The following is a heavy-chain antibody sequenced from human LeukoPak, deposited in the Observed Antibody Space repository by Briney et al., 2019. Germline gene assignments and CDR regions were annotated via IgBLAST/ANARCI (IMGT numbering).Heavy chain of an antibody. D-gene: IGHD3-3*01. CDR3: ATYYDFWSGYMYYFDY. V-gene: IGHV3-23*01. CDR1: GFTFRSYA. J-gene: IGHJ4*02. CDR2: ISGSGGTT. Sequence: PGGSLRLSCAASGFTFRSYAMSWVRQAPGKGLEWVSAISGSGGTTYYADSVKGRFTVSRDNSKNTLYLQMNSLRAEDTAVYYCATYYDFWSGYMYYFDYWGQGTLVTVSS.